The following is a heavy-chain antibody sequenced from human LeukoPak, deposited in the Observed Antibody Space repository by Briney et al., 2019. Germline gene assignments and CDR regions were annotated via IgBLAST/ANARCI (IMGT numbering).Heavy chain of an antibody. CDR2: IIPIFGTA. CDR1: GGTFSSYA. CDR3: ARSHLGATQPFDY. D-gene: IGHD2-15*01. Sequence: ASVKVSCKASGGTFSSYAISWVRQAPGQGLEWMGGIIPIFGTANYAQKFQGRVTITADESTSTAYMELSSLRSEDTAVYYCARSHLGATQPFDYXGQGTLVXVS. V-gene: IGHV1-69*01. J-gene: IGHJ4*02.